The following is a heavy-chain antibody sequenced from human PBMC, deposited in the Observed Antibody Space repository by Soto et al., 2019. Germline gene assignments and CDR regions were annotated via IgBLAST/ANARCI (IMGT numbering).Heavy chain of an antibody. Sequence: QVHLQESGPGLVQPSETLSLTCSVSGRSMSSNYWSWIRQSPDKGLEWLGYDFYGGTDYNPSHGGRVSMSVETSKSQFSLKLTSVTVADTAVYYCASYRGALYFESWGPGILVTVSA. J-gene: IGHJ4*02. V-gene: IGHV4-59*01. CDR3: ASYRGALYFES. CDR1: GRSMSSNY. D-gene: IGHD3-16*01. CDR2: DFYGGT.